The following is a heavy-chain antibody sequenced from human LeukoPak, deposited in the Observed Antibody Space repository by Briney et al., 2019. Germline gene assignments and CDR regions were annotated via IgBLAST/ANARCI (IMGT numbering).Heavy chain of an antibody. CDR3: ARRGGYRYPY. Sequence: SETLSLTCAVYGGSSSGYYWSWIRQPPGKGLEWIGEINHSGSTNYNPSLKSRVTISVDTSKNQFSLKLSSVTAADTAVYYCARRGGYRYPYWGQGTLVTVSS. CDR2: INHSGST. D-gene: IGHD3-22*01. J-gene: IGHJ4*02. CDR1: GGSSSGYY. V-gene: IGHV4-34*01.